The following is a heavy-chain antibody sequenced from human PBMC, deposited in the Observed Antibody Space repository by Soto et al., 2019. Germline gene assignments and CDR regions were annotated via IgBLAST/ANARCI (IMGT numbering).Heavy chain of an antibody. V-gene: IGHV3-15*01. CDR1: GFSFSDAW. J-gene: IGHJ3*02. CDR3: TREGGHTAGAFET. CDR2: IKSKGDGGTT. D-gene: IGHD2-21*02. Sequence: EEQLVESGGGLVKPGGSLRLSCVASGFSFSDAWMSWVRQAPGKGLQWVGRIKSKGDGGTTNYPTPVKGRFTISRDDAENTLYLQMNSLKTEDTAVYYCTREGGHTAGAFETWGKGTVVTVSS.